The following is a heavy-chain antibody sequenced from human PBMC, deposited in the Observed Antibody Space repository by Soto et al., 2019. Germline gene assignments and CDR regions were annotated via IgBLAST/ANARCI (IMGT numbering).Heavy chain of an antibody. CDR3: ARHLRSYDFFQYYYGIDV. Sequence: PGESLKISCRGSGYNYNLHWISWVRQKPGRGLEWMGIIYPGDSDTRYNPPFQGQVTISVDKSINTAYLQWDSLEASDTATYYCARHLRSYDFFQYYYGIDVWGQGSTVTVSS. D-gene: IGHD3-16*01. V-gene: IGHV5-51*01. CDR1: GYNYNLHW. J-gene: IGHJ6*02. CDR2: IYPGDSDT.